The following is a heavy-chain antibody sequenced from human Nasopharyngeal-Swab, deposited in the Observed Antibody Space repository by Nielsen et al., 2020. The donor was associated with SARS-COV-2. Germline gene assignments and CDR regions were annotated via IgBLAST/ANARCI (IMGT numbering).Heavy chain of an antibody. Sequence: WVRQAPGQGLEWMGWMNPNSGNTGYAQKFQGRVTMTRNTSISTAYMELSSLRSEDTAVHYCARGAGYSSGWNAFDIWGQGTMVTVSS. D-gene: IGHD6-19*01. CDR3: ARGAGYSSGWNAFDI. CDR2: MNPNSGNT. V-gene: IGHV1-8*01. J-gene: IGHJ3*02.